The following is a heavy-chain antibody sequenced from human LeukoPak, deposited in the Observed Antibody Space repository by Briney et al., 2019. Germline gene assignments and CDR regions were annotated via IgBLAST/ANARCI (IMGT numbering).Heavy chain of an antibody. V-gene: IGHV1-2*02. Sequence: ASVKVSCKDSVYTFTGYYIHSGRQAPGQGLEWMAWVNPNSGATNYAQKFQGRVTMTRDTSISTAYMELSRLTSDDTAVYFCARGRFGEWDNWFDPWGQGTLVTVSS. D-gene: IGHD3-10*01. CDR3: ARGRFGEWDNWFDP. CDR2: VNPNSGAT. CDR1: VYTFTGYY. J-gene: IGHJ5*02.